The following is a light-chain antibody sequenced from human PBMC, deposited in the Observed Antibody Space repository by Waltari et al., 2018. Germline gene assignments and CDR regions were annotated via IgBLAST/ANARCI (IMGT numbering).Light chain of an antibody. V-gene: IGKV4-1*01. Sequence: DIVMTQPPDSLAVSLGERATINCKSRQSVLYSSSNKSYLNWYQQKPGHPPKLLIYWASTRESGVPDRFSGSGSGTDFTLTINNLQAEDVAVYYCQQYYNTPVTFGQGTKLEIK. CDR1: QSVLYSSSNKSY. J-gene: IGKJ2*01. CDR2: WAS. CDR3: QQYYNTPVT.